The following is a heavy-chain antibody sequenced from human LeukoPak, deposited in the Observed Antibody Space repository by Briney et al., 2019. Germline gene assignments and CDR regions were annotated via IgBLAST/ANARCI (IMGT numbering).Heavy chain of an antibody. CDR1: GFNFSGYW. CDR2: IKQDGSEK. J-gene: IGHJ4*02. V-gene: IGHV3-7*01. CDR3: ARHYFDF. Sequence: GGSLRLPCAASGFNFSGYWMSWVRQAPGKGLEWVANIKQDGSEKHYVDSVKGRFTISRDNAKNSLYLQMDSLRSEDTAVYYCARHYFDFWGQGTLVTVSS.